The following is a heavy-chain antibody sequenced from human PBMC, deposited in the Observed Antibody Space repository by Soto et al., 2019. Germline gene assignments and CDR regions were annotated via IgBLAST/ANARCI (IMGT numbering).Heavy chain of an antibody. CDR3: ARDAGISGSLDY. V-gene: IGHV4-31*03. J-gene: IGHJ4*02. CDR2: IYYSGST. CDR1: GGSISSGGYY. Sequence: QVQLQESGPGLVKPSQTLSLTCTVSGGSISSGGYYWSWIRQHPGKGLEWIGYIYYSGSTYYNPFLKSRVTTAVDTAKNQFSLKLSSVTAADTAVYYWARDAGISGSLDYWGQGTLVTVSS. D-gene: IGHD6-25*01.